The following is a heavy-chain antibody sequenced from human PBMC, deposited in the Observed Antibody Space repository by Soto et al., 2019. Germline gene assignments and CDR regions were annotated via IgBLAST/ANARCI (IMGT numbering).Heavy chain of an antibody. CDR1: GFTFTDHY. Sequence: QVQLVESGGVLVKPGGSLRLSCTASGFTFTDHYMTWIRQAPGKGLEWVSYINRGGSNIYYADSGRGLFTISRDNAKNSVYLQMSSLRAEDTAIYNCARDIRGANWGQGTLVIVSS. CDR2: INRGGSNI. CDR3: ARDIRGAN. D-gene: IGHD3-10*01. V-gene: IGHV3-11*01. J-gene: IGHJ4*02.